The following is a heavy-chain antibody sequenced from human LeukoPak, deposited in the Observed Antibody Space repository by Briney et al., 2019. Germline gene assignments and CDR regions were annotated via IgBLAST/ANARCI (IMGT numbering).Heavy chain of an antibody. Sequence: GGSLRLSCAASGFAVSSNYMNWVRQAPGKGLEWVSVIYSGGSTYYSDSVTGRFTISRDNSKNTLYLQMNSLRAEDTAVYYCARSYGSGFYYFDYWGQGTLVTVSS. CDR2: IYSGGST. CDR1: GFAVSSNY. CDR3: ARSYGSGFYYFDY. D-gene: IGHD3-10*01. J-gene: IGHJ4*02. V-gene: IGHV3-53*01.